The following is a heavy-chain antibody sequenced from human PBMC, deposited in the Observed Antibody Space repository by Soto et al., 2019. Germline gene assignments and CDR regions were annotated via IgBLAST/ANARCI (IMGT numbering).Heavy chain of an antibody. CDR2: ISYDGSNK. D-gene: IGHD3-3*01. J-gene: IGHJ4*02. CDR3: AKDRRETRFLEWLLYKYYFDY. CDR1: GFTFSSYG. V-gene: IGHV3-30*18. Sequence: GGSLRLSCAASGFTFSSYGMHWVRQAPGKGLEWVAVISYDGSNKYYADSVKGRFTISRDNSKNTLYLQMNSLRAEDTAVYYCAKDRRETRFLEWLLYKYYFDYWGQGTLVTVSS.